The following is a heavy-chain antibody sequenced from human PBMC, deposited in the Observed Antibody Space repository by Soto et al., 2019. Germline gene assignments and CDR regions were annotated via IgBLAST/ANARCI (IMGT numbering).Heavy chain of an antibody. V-gene: IGHV3-30-3*01. Sequence: GVSLRLSCAASGFTLSSYAMHWGRQAPGKGLEWVAVISYDGSNKYYADSVKGRFTISRDNSKNTLYLKMNSLRAEDTAVYYCQRVPSYSCAPRDYHYLIAVWAQGPTVTVSS. J-gene: IGHJ6*02. CDR3: QRVPSYSCAPRDYHYLIAV. CDR2: ISYDGSNK. D-gene: IGHD6-25*01. CDR1: GFTLSSYA.